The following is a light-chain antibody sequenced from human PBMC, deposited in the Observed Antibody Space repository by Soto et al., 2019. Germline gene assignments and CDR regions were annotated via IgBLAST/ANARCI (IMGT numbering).Light chain of an antibody. V-gene: IGKV4-1*01. Sequence: DIVMTQSPDSLAVSLGERATINCKSSQSVLYSSNNKNYLAWYQQKPGQPPKLLIYWASTRESVVPDRFSGSGSGTDFTLTISSLQAKDVAVYYCQQYYSTPLTFGGGTKVEIK. J-gene: IGKJ4*01. CDR2: WAS. CDR1: QSVLYSSNNKNY. CDR3: QQYYSTPLT.